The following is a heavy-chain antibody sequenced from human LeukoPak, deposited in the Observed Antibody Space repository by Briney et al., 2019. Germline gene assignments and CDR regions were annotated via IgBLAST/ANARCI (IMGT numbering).Heavy chain of an antibody. CDR2: IKNDERTA. V-gene: IGHV3-74*01. Sequence: PGGSLRLSCAASGFSITNNWMYWVRQAPGRGLVWVSRIKNDERTAAYADSVKGRFTISRDNARNTLFLQMNSLRAEDTAVYYCATVFKGSSLQDYWGQGTLVTVSS. J-gene: IGHJ4*02. CDR1: GFSITNNW. D-gene: IGHD1-26*01. CDR3: ATVFKGSSLQDY.